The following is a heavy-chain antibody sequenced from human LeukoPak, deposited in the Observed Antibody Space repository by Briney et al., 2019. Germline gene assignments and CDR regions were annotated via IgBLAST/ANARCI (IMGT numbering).Heavy chain of an antibody. CDR1: GYTFTGYY. J-gene: IGHJ4*02. CDR2: INPNSGGT. D-gene: IGHD3-10*01. Sequence: ASVKVSCKASGYTFTGYYMHWVRQAPGQGLEWMGWINPNSGGTNYAQKFQGRVTMTRDTSISTAYMELSRLRSDDTAVYYCAGAGTMVRGAFDYWGQGTLVTVSS. V-gene: IGHV1-2*02. CDR3: AGAGTMVRGAFDY.